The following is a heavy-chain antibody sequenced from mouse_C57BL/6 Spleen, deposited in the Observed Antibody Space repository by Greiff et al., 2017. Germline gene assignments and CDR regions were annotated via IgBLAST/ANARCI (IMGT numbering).Heavy chain of an antibody. Sequence: EVMLVESGGDLVKPGGSLKLSCAASGFTFRSYGMSWFRQTPDTRLEWVATISIGGSYTYYPDSVTGRFTISRDNAKNTLYLQMSSLKSEDTAMYYCAREEDSNYYLDYWGQGTTLTVSS. CDR2: ISIGGSYT. D-gene: IGHD2-5*01. CDR1: GFTFRSYG. J-gene: IGHJ2*01. CDR3: AREEDSNYYLDY. V-gene: IGHV5-6*01.